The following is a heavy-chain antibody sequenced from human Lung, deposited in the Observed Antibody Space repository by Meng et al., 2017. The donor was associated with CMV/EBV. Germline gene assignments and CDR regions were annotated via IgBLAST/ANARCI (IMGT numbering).Heavy chain of an antibody. Sequence: LSWAASGFTVISFALHWVRQAPGKGLQCVAVISFDGNNKDYVDTVKGRFNISRDNSKNTLFLQMNGLRPEDTAVYYCAGHLLAVGAYWGQGTLVTVSS. D-gene: IGHD1-26*01. V-gene: IGHV3-30*04. CDR2: ISFDGNNK. CDR1: GFTVISFA. J-gene: IGHJ4*02. CDR3: AGHLLAVGAY.